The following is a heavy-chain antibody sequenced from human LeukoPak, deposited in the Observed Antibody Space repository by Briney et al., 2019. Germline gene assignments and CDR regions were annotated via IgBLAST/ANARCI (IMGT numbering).Heavy chain of an antibody. CDR2: IIPIFGTA. D-gene: IGHD3-22*01. CDR1: GGTFSSYA. CDR3: ATWETNHITIIVVDSGMAFDI. J-gene: IGHJ3*02. Sequence: SVKVSCKASGGTFSSYAISWVRQAPGQGLEWMGRIIPIFGTANYAQKFQGRVTITTDESTSTAYMELSSLRSEDTAVYYCATWETNHITIIVVDSGMAFDIWGQGTMVTVSS. V-gene: IGHV1-69*05.